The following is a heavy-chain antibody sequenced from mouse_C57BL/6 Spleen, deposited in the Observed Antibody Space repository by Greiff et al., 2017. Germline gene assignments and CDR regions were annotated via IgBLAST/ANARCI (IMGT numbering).Heavy chain of an antibody. D-gene: IGHD2-3*01. Sequence: QVQLQQPGAELVKPGASVKLSCKASGYTFTSYWMHWVKQRPGQGLEWIGMIHPNSGSTNYNEKFKSKATLTVDKSSSTAYMQLSSLTSEDSAVYYCARSDYYDGYLYAMDYWGQGTSVTGSS. CDR2: IHPNSGST. V-gene: IGHV1-64*01. J-gene: IGHJ4*01. CDR3: ARSDYYDGYLYAMDY. CDR1: GYTFTSYW.